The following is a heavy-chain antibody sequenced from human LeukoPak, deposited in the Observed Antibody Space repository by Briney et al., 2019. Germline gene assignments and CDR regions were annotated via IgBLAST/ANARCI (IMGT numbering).Heavy chain of an antibody. D-gene: IGHD3-3*01. CDR3: ARDLKSGYFDS. CDR1: GFIFSNYG. J-gene: IGHJ4*02. Sequence: HAGGSLRLSCAASGFIFSNYGMHWVRQAPGKGLEWVAVIYDDGSREHSADSVKGRCTISRDNSKNTVVLQMNSLRGEDTAVYYCARDLKSGYFDSWGQGTLVTVSS. CDR2: IYDDGSRE. V-gene: IGHV3-33*01.